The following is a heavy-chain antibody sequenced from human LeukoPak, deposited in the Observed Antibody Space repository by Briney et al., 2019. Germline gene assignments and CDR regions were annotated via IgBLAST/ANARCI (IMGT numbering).Heavy chain of an antibody. CDR1: GYTFTSYD. CDR2: MNPNSGNT. J-gene: IGHJ4*02. D-gene: IGHD1-7*01. V-gene: IGHV1-8*03. CDR3: ARVKAGTMRVDY. Sequence: ASVKVSCKASGYTFTSYDINWVRQATGQGLEWMGWMNPNSGNTGYAQKFQGRVTITRNTSISTAYMELSSLRSEDTAVYYCARVKAGTMRVDYWGQGTPVTVSS.